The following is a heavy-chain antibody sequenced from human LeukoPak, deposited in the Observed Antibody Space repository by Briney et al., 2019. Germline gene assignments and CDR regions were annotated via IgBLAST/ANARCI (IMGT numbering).Heavy chain of an antibody. CDR2: IKRDGSEK. J-gene: IGHJ4*02. D-gene: IGHD5-18*01. Sequence: GGSLRLSCAASGFTFSNYWMSWVRQAPGKGLEWVANIKRDGSEKYYVDSVKGRFTISRDNAKNSLYLQMNSLRAEDMALYYCAKDVSRGYSYGYDYWGQGTLVTVSS. CDR1: GFTFSNYW. V-gene: IGHV3-7*03. CDR3: AKDVSRGYSYGYDY.